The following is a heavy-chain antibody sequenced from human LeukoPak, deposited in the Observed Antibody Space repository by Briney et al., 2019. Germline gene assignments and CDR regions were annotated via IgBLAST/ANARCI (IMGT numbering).Heavy chain of an antibody. V-gene: IGHV4-61*02. D-gene: IGHD4-23*01. CDR2: IYSSGST. J-gene: IGHJ5*02. CDR3: ARQGGRRLVALRRSNWFDP. Sequence: SETLSLTCTVSGGSISSGSYYWRWIRQPAGKGLEWIGRIYSSGSTNYNPSLKSRVTISLDTSKNQFSLKLSSVTAADTAVYYCARQGGRRLVALRRSNWFDPWGQGTLVTVSS. CDR1: GGSISSGSYY.